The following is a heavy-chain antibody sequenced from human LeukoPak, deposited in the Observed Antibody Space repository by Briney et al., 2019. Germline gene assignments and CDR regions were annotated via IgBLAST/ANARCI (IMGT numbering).Heavy chain of an antibody. D-gene: IGHD5-18*01. CDR2: IIPILGIA. Sequence: GASVKVSCKASGGTFSSYAISWVRQAPGQGLEWMGRIIPILGIANYAQKFQGRVTITADESTSTAYMELSSLRSEDTAVYYCASPRPNRYTASQGYFDLWGRGTLVTVSS. J-gene: IGHJ2*01. V-gene: IGHV1-69*04. CDR1: GGTFSSYA. CDR3: ASPRPNRYTASQGYFDL.